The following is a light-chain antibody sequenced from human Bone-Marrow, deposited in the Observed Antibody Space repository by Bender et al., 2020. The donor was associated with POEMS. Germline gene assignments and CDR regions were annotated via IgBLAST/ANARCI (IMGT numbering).Light chain of an antibody. Sequence: SFEVTQPPSVSVSPGQTAIITCSGDKLGDKYTCWYQQKPGQSPVLVIFQDKKRPSGIPARFSGSNSGNTATLTISGTQAMDEADYYCQAWDSGSVVFGGGTKLTVL. CDR3: QAWDSGSVV. CDR2: QDK. J-gene: IGLJ2*01. CDR1: KLGDKY. V-gene: IGLV3-1*01.